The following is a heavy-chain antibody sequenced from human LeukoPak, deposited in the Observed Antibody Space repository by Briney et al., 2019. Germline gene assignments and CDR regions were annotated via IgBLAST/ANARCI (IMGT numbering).Heavy chain of an antibody. CDR2: INQGGSVK. CDR1: GFTLRSYW. V-gene: IGHV3-7*01. J-gene: IGHJ4*02. CDR3: ARVGYSGWNLEY. D-gene: IGHD5-12*01. Sequence: GGSLRLSCAASGFTLRSYWMSWVRQAPGKGLEGVANINQGGSVKYYVDSVKGRFTISRDDAKNSLYVQMNSLRDEDTAVYYCARVGYSGWNLEYWGQGTLVTVSS.